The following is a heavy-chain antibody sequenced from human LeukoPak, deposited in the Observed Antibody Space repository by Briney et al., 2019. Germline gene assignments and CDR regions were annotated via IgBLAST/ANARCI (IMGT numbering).Heavy chain of an antibody. CDR3: AREVDWNDGFDY. CDR2: INPNSGGT. V-gene: IGHV1-2*02. Sequence: ASVKVSCKASGYTFTGYYMHWVRQAPGQGLEWMGWINPNSGGTNYAQKFQGRVTMTRDTSISTAHMELSRLRSDDTAVYYCAREVDWNDGFDYWGQGTLVTVSS. J-gene: IGHJ4*02. D-gene: IGHD1-1*01. CDR1: GYTFTGYY.